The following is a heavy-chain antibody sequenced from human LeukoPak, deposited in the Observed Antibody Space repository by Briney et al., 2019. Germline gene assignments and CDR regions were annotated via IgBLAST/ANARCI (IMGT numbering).Heavy chain of an antibody. CDR1: GYTFTGYY. CDR2: INPNSGGT. CDR3: ARTGYSSSWYQYYFDY. D-gene: IGHD6-13*01. Sequence: ASVTVSCKASGYTFTGYYIHWVRQAPGQGLEWMGWINPNSGGTNYAQKFQGRVTMTRDTSISTAYMELSRLRSDDTAVYYCARTGYSSSWYQYYFDYWGQGTLVTVSS. J-gene: IGHJ4*02. V-gene: IGHV1-2*02.